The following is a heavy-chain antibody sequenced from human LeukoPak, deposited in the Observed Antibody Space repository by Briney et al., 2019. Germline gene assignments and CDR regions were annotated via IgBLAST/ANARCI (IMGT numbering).Heavy chain of an antibody. D-gene: IGHD1-26*01. CDR3: ARGTHDTQNKPVGATAFDY. CDR2: INHSGST. V-gene: IGHV4-34*01. CDR1: GGSFSGYY. J-gene: IGHJ4*02. Sequence: SETLSLTCAVSGGSFSGYYWSWIRQPPGKGLEWIGEINHSGSTNYNPSLKSRVTISVDTSKNQFSLKLSSVTAADTAVYYCARGTHDTQNKPVGATAFDYWGQGTLVTVSS.